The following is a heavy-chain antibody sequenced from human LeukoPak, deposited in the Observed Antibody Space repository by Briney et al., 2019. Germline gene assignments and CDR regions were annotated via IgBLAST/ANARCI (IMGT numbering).Heavy chain of an antibody. CDR1: GFIFTNYA. D-gene: IGHD3-10*01. Sequence: GGSLRLSCAASGFIFTNYAMGWVRQAPGKGLQWVSVISGSGGSTYFADSVKGRFTISRDNSKNTLYLQMSSLRAEDTAIYFCAKGGEFGELNYFDYWGQGTLVTVSS. CDR2: ISGSGGST. J-gene: IGHJ4*02. V-gene: IGHV3-23*01. CDR3: AKGGEFGELNYFDY.